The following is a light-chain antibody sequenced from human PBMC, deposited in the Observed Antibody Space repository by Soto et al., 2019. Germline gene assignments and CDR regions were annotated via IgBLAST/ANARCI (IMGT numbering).Light chain of an antibody. CDR2: EVS. J-gene: IGLJ1*01. Sequence: QSALTQTASVSCSPGQSITIHSLGTTGVLGGYDYVSCYKHDPRKAPKLTSYEVSSRPSGVSNRYSGYKSGNTASLTMSGLQAEDEAEYYCSSYNRSSTDVSGPRTKVIV. CDR1: TGVLGGYDY. V-gene: IGLV2-14*01. CDR3: SSYNRSSTDV.